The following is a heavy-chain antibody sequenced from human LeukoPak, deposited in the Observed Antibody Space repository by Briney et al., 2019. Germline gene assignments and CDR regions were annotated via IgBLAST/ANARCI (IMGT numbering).Heavy chain of an antibody. J-gene: IGHJ4*02. V-gene: IGHV3-23*01. CDR1: GFTFSSYA. CDR2: ISGSGGST. CDR3: AKDRIFGVVIRGGSIDY. D-gene: IGHD3-3*01. Sequence: GGSLRLSCAASGFTFSSYAMSWVRQAPGKGLEWVSAISGSGGSTYYADSVKGRFTISRDNSKNTLYLQMNSLRAEDTAVYYCAKDRIFGVVIRGGSIDYWGQGTLVTVSS.